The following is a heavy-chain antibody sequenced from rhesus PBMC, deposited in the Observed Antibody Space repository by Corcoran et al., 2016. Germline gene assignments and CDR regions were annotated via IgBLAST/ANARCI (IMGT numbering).Heavy chain of an antibody. Sequence: QVQLQESGPGLLKPSETLSLTCAVSGGSISGGYGWGWIRPPPGKRLEWIGSIYSSSRNTYYNPSLKSRVTISTDTSKNQFSLKLSSVTAADTAVYYCARGCSSGWSGGYFDYWGQGVLVTVSS. J-gene: IGHJ4*01. CDR1: GGSISGGYG. CDR3: ARGCSSGWSGGYFDY. D-gene: IGHD6S26*01. CDR2: IYSSSRNT. V-gene: IGHV4S7*01.